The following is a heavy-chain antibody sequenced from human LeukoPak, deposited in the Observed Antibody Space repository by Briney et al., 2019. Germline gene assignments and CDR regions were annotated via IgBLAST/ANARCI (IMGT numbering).Heavy chain of an antibody. CDR2: IWYDGSSK. CDR3: ASRGGF. Sequence: GGSLRLSCAASGFTFSSYGMHWVRQAPGKGLEWVAVIWYDGSSKYYADSVKGRFTISRDNSKNTLYLQMNSLRAEDTAVYYCASRGGFWGQGTLVTVSS. J-gene: IGHJ4*02. D-gene: IGHD3-16*01. CDR1: GFTFSSYG. V-gene: IGHV3-33*01.